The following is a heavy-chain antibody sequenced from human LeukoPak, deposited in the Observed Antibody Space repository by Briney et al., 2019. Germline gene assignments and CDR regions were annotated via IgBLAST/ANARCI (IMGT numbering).Heavy chain of an antibody. J-gene: IGHJ4*02. V-gene: IGHV4-34*01. D-gene: IGHD1-26*01. Sequence: SETLSLTCAVYSVSFSGYYWSWIRQPPGKGLEWIGEINHSGSTNYNPSLKSRVTISVDTSKNQFSLKLSSVTAADTAVYYCASGSYYGYWGQGTLVTVSS. CDR3: ASGSYYGY. CDR2: INHSGST. CDR1: SVSFSGYY.